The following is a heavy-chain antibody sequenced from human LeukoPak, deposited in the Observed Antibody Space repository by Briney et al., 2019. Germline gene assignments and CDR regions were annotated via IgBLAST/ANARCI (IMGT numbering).Heavy chain of an antibody. CDR1: GRSFRGYY. CDR3: ARHLVNVRWGVNPRWFAP. CDR2: FNHSGST. Sequence: PSDTLSLTCAVYGRSFRGYYWSWIRHPPGKGLEWIGEFNHSGSTNYNPSLKSRVPISVDTSKNQFSLKLSSVTAADTAVYYCARHLVNVRWGVNPRWFAPWGQGTLVTVSS. D-gene: IGHD3-10*02. J-gene: IGHJ5*02. V-gene: IGHV4-34*01.